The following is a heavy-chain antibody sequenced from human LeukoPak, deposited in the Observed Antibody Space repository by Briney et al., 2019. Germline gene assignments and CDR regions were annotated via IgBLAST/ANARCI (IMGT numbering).Heavy chain of an antibody. CDR1: GVPISSHH. D-gene: IGHD6-13*01. CDR3: ARVGGYSSPDWFDP. J-gene: IGHJ5*02. V-gene: IGHV4-59*11. Sequence: PSETLPLTCTVSGVPISSHHWICIPQPTGKGLEWFGYIYIRGSTNSNHSLNSRVTISVATSKNQFSLKLSSVTAADTAVYYCARVGGYSSPDWFDPWGQGTLVTVSS. CDR2: IYIRGST.